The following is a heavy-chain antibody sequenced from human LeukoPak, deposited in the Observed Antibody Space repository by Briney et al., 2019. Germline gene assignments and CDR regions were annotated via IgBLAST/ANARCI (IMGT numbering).Heavy chain of an antibody. CDR2: IYYSGST. V-gene: IGHV4-39*07. Sequence: NSSETLSLTCTVSGGSISSSSYYWGWIRQPPGKGLEWIGSIYYSGSTYYNPSLKSRVTISVDTSKNQFSLKLSSVTAADTAVYYCARLFGSYVDPWGQGTLVTVSS. CDR1: GGSISSSSYY. J-gene: IGHJ5*02. D-gene: IGHD1-26*01. CDR3: ARLFGSYVDP.